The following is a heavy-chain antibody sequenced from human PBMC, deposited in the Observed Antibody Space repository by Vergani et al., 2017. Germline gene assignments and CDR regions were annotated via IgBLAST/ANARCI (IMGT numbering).Heavy chain of an antibody. V-gene: IGHV3-7*01. D-gene: IGHD2-15*01. CDR2: IKRDGTET. CDR3: AKISGGSAHYLHY. J-gene: IGHJ1*01. Sequence: EVHLEESGGGLVQPGGSLRLSCAASGFTFGDYYMAWIRLAPGKGLDWVASIKRDGTETFYVDSVKGRFTISRDNAKTTLYLQMNSLRDEDRGVYYCAKISGGSAHYLHYWGQGTLVTVAS. CDR1: GFTFGDYY.